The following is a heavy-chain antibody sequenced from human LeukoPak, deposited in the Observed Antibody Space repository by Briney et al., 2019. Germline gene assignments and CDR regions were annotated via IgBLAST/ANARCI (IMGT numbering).Heavy chain of an antibody. D-gene: IGHD3-10*01. CDR1: GGSISSSSYY. CDR2: IYYSGST. V-gene: IGHV4-39*01. Sequence: PSETLSLTCTVSGGSISSSSYYWGWIRQPPGEGLEWIGSIYYSGSTYYNPSLKSRVTISVDTSKNQFSLKLSSVTAADTAVYYCARRAMVRGGTYFDYWGQGTLVTVSS. J-gene: IGHJ4*02. CDR3: ARRAMVRGGTYFDY.